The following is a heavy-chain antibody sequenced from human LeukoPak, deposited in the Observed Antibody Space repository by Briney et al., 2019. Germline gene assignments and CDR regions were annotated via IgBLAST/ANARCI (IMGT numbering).Heavy chain of an antibody. V-gene: IGHV3-30*03. Sequence: GGSLRLSCKASGFIFSTYGMHWVRRAPGKGLEWVAAISYDGRNKYYGESVKGRFTISRDNAKHSLSRQMNSLITEDTAIYYCARDRRVGATWSVGAFDIWGQGTTVTVSS. CDR2: ISYDGRNK. CDR1: GFIFSTYG. D-gene: IGHD1-26*01. J-gene: IGHJ3*02. CDR3: ARDRRVGATWSVGAFDI.